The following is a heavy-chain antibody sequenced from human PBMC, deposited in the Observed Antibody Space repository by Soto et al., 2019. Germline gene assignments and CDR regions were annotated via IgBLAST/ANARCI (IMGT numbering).Heavy chain of an antibody. CDR1: GFTFSSYG. CDR2: ISYDGSNK. V-gene: IGHV3-30*03. Sequence: GGSLRLSCAASGFTFSSYGMHWVRQAPGKGLEWVAVISYDGSNKYYADSVKGRFTISRDNSKNTLYLQMNSLRAEDTAVYYCAARPMVRGVIIDYWGQGTLVTVSS. D-gene: IGHD3-10*01. J-gene: IGHJ4*02. CDR3: AARPMVRGVIIDY.